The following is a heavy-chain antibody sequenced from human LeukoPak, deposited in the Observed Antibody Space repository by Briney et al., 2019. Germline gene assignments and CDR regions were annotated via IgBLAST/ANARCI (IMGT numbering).Heavy chain of an antibody. D-gene: IGHD2-2*01. CDR3: ARGYVVVVPAALGY. J-gene: IGHJ4*02. CDR2: ISSSGSTI. V-gene: IGHV3-11*01. Sequence: GGSLRLSCAVSGFTFSDYYMSWIRQAPGKGLEWVSYISSSGSTIYYADSVKGRFTISRDNAKNSLYLQMNSLRAEDTAVYYCARGYVVVVPAALGYWGQGTLVTVSS. CDR1: GFTFSDYY.